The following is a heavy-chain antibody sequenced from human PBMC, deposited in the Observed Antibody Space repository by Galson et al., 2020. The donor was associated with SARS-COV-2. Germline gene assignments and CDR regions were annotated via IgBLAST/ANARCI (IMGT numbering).Heavy chain of an antibody. J-gene: IGHJ4*02. CDR2: IKQDGSEK. D-gene: IGHD1-26*01. CDR3: AGGPVVGAYAEYYFDY. V-gene: IGHV3-7*04. Sequence: GGSLRLSCAASGFTFSSYWMSWVRQAPGKGLEWVANIKQDGSEKYYVDSVKGRFTISRDNAKNSLYLQMNSLRAEDTAVYYCAGGPVVGAYAEYYFDYWGQGTLVTVSS. CDR1: GFTFSSYW.